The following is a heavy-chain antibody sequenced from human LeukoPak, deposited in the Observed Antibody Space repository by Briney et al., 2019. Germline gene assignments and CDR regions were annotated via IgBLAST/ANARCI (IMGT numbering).Heavy chain of an antibody. D-gene: IGHD3-10*01. CDR1: DYTFTSYG. J-gene: IGHJ2*01. Sequence: GASVKVSCKGSDYTFTSYGISWVRQAPGQGLEWMGWISAYNGNTNYAQKLQGRVTMSTDTSTSTAYMELRSLRSDDTAVYYCARALMGYWYFDLWGRGTLVTVSS. CDR2: ISAYNGNT. V-gene: IGHV1-18*01. CDR3: ARALMGYWYFDL.